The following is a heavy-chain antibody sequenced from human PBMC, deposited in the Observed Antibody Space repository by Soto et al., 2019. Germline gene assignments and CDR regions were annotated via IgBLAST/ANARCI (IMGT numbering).Heavy chain of an antibody. Sequence: EVQLLESGGGLVQPGGSLRLSCAASGFTFGSYDMNWLRQAPGRGLECVSFISGSGRTTYYADSVKGLFTVSRDNSKNTLYLQMNSLIAEDTALYYCAKFRGPSYSYSSMDVWGKGTTVTVSS. CDR3: AKFRGPSYSYSSMDV. CDR2: ISGSGRTT. CDR1: GFTFGSYD. J-gene: IGHJ6*03. D-gene: IGHD3-16*01. V-gene: IGHV3-23*01.